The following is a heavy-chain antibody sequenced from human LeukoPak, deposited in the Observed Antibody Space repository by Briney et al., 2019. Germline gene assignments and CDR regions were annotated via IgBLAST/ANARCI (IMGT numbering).Heavy chain of an antibody. D-gene: IGHD5-12*01. Sequence: SVKVSCKASGGTFSSYTISWVRQAPGQGLEWMGRIIPILGIANYAQKFQGRVTITADKSTSTAYMELSSLRSEDTAVYYCARDRPGYSGYGDQGVDWFDPWGQGTLVTVSS. J-gene: IGHJ5*02. CDR2: IIPILGIA. V-gene: IGHV1-69*04. CDR1: GGTFSSYT. CDR3: ARDRPGYSGYGDQGVDWFDP.